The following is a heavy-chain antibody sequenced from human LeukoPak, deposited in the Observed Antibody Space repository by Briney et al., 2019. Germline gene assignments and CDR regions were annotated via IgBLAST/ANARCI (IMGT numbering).Heavy chain of an antibody. Sequence: GRSLRFSCAASGFTCEDYAMHWVRQAPGKGLEWVSGISWNSGSIGYADSVKGRFTISRDNAKNSLYLQMNSLRAEDTALYYCAKDLEYSSSSDGMDVWGQGTTVTVSS. CDR3: AKDLEYSSSSDGMDV. J-gene: IGHJ6*02. CDR1: GFTCEDYA. V-gene: IGHV3-9*01. CDR2: ISWNSGSI. D-gene: IGHD6-6*01.